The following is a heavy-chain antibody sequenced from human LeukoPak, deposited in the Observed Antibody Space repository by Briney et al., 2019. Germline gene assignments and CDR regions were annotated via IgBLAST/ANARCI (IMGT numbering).Heavy chain of an antibody. D-gene: IGHD3-10*01. CDR3: ARHLNYYLDY. CDR1: GFDFSSYT. V-gene: IGHV3-30*04. J-gene: IGHJ4*02. CDR2: ISYNGRNE. Sequence: GGSLRLSCVGSGFDFSSYTMNWVRQAPGKGLEWLTFISYNGRNEFYADSVKGRFTVSRDNAKNTLYLQMNSPRAEDTAVYYCARHLNYYLDYWGQGTLVTVSS.